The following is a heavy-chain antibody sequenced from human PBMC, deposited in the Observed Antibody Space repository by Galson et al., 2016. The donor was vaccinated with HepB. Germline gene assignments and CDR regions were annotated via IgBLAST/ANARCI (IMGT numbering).Heavy chain of an antibody. J-gene: IGHJ3*02. CDR3: ARVGFIVVVPTATEGGAFDI. V-gene: IGHV4-61*01. Sequence: LSLTCTVSGGSVSSGRYYWSWIRQPPGKGLEWIGYIHYSGSTNYNPSLKSRVTISVDTSKSQFSLKLSSVPAADTAVYYCARVGFIVVVPTATEGGAFDIWGQGTRVTVSS. D-gene: IGHD2-2*01. CDR2: IHYSGST. CDR1: GGSVSSGRYY.